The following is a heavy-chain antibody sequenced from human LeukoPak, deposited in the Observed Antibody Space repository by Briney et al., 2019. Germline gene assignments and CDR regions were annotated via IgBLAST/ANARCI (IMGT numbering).Heavy chain of an antibody. CDR1: GFTFSTYW. CDR3: ARGFLQN. CDR2: IKHDGSDK. J-gene: IGHJ1*01. V-gene: IGHV3-7*01. Sequence: GSLRLSCVGSGFTFSTYWMCWVRQAPGKGLEWVANIKHDGSDKYYVDPVKGRFTVSRDNAKSSLYLQMDSLTTEDTAVYYCARGFLQNWGQGTLVTVSS.